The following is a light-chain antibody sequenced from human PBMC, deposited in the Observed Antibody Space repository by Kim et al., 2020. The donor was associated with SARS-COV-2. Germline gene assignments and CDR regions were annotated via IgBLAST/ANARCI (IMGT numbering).Light chain of an antibody. V-gene: IGLV4-69*01. CDR2: LNSDGSH. CDR3: QAWGTGVQGV. Sequence: SVKLTCTLSSGHSDYAIAWHQQQPEKGPRYLMKLNSDGSHRRGDGIPDRFSVSSSGAERYLTISSLQSEDEADYYCQAWGTGVQGVFGGGTQLTVL. J-gene: IGLJ3*02. CDR1: SGHSDYA.